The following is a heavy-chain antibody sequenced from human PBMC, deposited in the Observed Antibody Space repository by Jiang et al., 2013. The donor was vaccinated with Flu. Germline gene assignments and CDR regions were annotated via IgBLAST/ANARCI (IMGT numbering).Heavy chain of an antibody. Sequence: QPPGKGLEWIGYIYYSGSTNYNPSLKSRVTISVDTSKNQFSLKLSSVTAADTAVYYCARLVERQIDYYDSSGYSLDAFDIWGQGTMVTVSS. D-gene: IGHD3-22*01. J-gene: IGHJ3*02. CDR3: ARLVERQIDYYDSSGYSLDAFDI. CDR2: IYYSGST. V-gene: IGHV4-59*01.